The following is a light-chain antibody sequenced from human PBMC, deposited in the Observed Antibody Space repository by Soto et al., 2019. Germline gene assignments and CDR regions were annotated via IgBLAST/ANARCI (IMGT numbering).Light chain of an antibody. CDR1: SGSIASNY. Sequence: NFMLTQPHSVSESPGKTVTISCTRSSGSIASNYVQWYQQRPGSAPTPVIYEDNQRPSGVHDRFSGSIDSSSNSASLTISGLKTEDEGDYYCETWDSNTHVGFGGGTKGTVL. CDR3: ETWDSNTHVG. V-gene: IGLV6-57*04. J-gene: IGLJ2*01. CDR2: EDN.